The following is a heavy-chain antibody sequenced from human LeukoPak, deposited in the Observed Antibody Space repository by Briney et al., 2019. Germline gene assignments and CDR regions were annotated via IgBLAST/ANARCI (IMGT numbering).Heavy chain of an antibody. CDR3: ASIRGSGYHDYFDY. J-gene: IGHJ4*02. Sequence: TSETLSLTCAVYGGSFSGYYWSWIRQPPGKGLEWIGEINHSGSTNYNPSLKSRVTISVDTSKNQFSLKLSSVTAADTAVYYCASIRGSGYHDYFDYWGQGTLVTVSS. V-gene: IGHV4-34*01. CDR2: INHSGST. CDR1: GGSFSGYY. D-gene: IGHD3-22*01.